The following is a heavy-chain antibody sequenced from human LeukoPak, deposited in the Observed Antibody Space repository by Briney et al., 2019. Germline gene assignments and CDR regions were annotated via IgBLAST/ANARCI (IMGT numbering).Heavy chain of an antibody. D-gene: IGHD2-8*01. CDR3: ARSYCTNGVCYRWFDP. CDR2: IIPIFGRA. Sequence: ASVKVSCKASGGTFSSYAISWVRQAPGQGLEWMGGIIPIFGRANYAQKFQGRVTITADESTSTAYMELSSLRSEDTAVYYCARSYCTNGVCYRWFDPWGQGTLVTVSS. V-gene: IGHV1-69*13. J-gene: IGHJ5*02. CDR1: GGTFSSYA.